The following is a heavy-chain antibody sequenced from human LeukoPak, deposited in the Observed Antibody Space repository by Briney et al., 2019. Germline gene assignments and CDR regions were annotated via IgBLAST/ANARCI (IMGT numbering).Heavy chain of an antibody. Sequence: GGSLRLSCAASGFTFSSYGMHWVRQAPGKGLEWVAFIRYDGSNKYYADSVKGRFTISRDNSENTLYLQMNSLRSDDTAVYYCARDSDYGDSFDYWGQGTLVTVSS. CDR1: GFTFSSYG. D-gene: IGHD4-17*01. V-gene: IGHV3-30*02. J-gene: IGHJ4*02. CDR2: IRYDGSNK. CDR3: ARDSDYGDSFDY.